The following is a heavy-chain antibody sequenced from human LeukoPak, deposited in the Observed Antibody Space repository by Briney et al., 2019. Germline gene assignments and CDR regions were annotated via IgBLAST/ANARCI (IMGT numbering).Heavy chain of an antibody. V-gene: IGHV3-23*01. CDR3: AKECSSTTCDRY. J-gene: IGHJ4*02. D-gene: IGHD2-2*01. CDR2: ITGSGDRT. CDR1: GFAFSSSG. Sequence: PGGSLRLSCAAFGFAFSSSGMNWVRQAPGKGLEWVSTITGSGDRTYYADSMKGRFTISRDNSKNTLYLQMKSLRAEDTAVYYCAKECSSTTCDRYWGQGTLVTVSS.